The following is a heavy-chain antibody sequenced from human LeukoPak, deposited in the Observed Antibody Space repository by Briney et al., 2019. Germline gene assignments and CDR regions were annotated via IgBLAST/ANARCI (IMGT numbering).Heavy chain of an antibody. J-gene: IGHJ6*02. CDR3: AKVGSRYDPLTGYFYYYGLDV. D-gene: IGHD3-9*01. CDR2: ISGGGTTT. V-gene: IGHV3-23*01. CDR1: GFTFSSYA. Sequence: PGGSLRLSCAASGFTFSSYAMSWVRQAPGKGLEWVSGISGGGTTTYYADSVKGRFIISRDNSKNTLFLQMNSLRAEDTAVYYCAKVGSRYDPLTGYFYYYGLDVWGQGTTVTVSS.